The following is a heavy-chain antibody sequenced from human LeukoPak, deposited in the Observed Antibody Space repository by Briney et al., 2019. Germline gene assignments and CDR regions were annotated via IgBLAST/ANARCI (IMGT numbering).Heavy chain of an antibody. J-gene: IGHJ6*02. D-gene: IGHD2-21*02. CDR1: GFTFSSYW. CDR2: IKQDGSEK. V-gene: IGHV3-7*03. CDR3: AKVVPGAYYYYGMDV. Sequence: GGSLRLSCAASGFTFSSYWMSWVRQAPGKGLEWVANIKQDGSEKYYVDSVKGRFTISRDNAKNSLYLQMNSLRADDTAVYYCAKVVPGAYYYYGMDVWGQGTTVTVSS.